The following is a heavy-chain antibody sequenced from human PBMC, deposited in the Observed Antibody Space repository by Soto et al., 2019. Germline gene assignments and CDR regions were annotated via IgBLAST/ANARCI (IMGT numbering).Heavy chain of an antibody. Sequence: QVQLVQSGAEVKKPGASVKVSCKASGYTFTGYYMHWVRQAPGQGLEWMGWINPNSGGTNYAQKFQGRVTMTRDTSKNQVVLTMTNMDPVDTATYYCAHRATTVTTEGFDYWGQGTLVTVSS. J-gene: IGHJ4*02. CDR3: AHRATTVTTEGFDY. CDR1: GYTFTGYY. CDR2: INPNSGGT. V-gene: IGHV1-2*02. D-gene: IGHD4-17*01.